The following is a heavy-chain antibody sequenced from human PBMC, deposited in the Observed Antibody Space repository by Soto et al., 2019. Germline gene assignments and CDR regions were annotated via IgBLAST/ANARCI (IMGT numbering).Heavy chain of an antibody. V-gene: IGHV3-30-3*01. Sequence: LRLSCAASGFTFSSYAMHWVRQAPGKGLEWVAVISYDGSNKYYADSVKGRFTISRDNSKNTLYLQMNSLRAEDTAVYYCARDGGTVVTYNWFDPWGQGTLVSVSS. CDR1: GFTFSSYA. D-gene: IGHD2-21*02. CDR3: ARDGGTVVTYNWFDP. J-gene: IGHJ5*02. CDR2: ISYDGSNK.